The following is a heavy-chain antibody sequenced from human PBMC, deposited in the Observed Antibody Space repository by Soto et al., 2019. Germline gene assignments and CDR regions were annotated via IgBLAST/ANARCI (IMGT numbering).Heavy chain of an antibody. V-gene: IGHV4-39*01. CDR1: GGSISSSSYY. CDR2: IYYSGST. CDR3: AGPYYDILTGYHTPAPC. J-gene: IGHJ4*02. Sequence: PSETLSLTCTVSGGSISSSSYYWGWIRQPPGKGLEWIGSIYYSGSTYYNPSLKSRVTISVDTSKNQFSLKLSSVTAADTAVYYCAGPYYDILTGYHTPAPCWGQGTLVT. D-gene: IGHD3-9*01.